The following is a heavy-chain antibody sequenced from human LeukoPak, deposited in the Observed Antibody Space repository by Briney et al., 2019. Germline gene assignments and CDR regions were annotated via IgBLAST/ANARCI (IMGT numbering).Heavy chain of an antibody. J-gene: IGHJ4*02. V-gene: IGHV4-39*01. CDR3: ARHPGTRNFDY. CDR2: IYYSGST. D-gene: IGHD1-1*01. CDR1: GGSISSSSHY. Sequence: PSETLSLTCTVSGGSISSSSHYWGWIRQPPGKGLEWIGSIYYSGSTYYNPSLKSRVTISVDTSKNQFSLKLSSVTAADTAVYYCARHPGTRNFDYWGQGTLVTVSS.